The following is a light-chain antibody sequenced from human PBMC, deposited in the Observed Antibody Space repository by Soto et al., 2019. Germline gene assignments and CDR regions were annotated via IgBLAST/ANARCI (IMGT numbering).Light chain of an antibody. CDR2: GVS. Sequence: ERVMTQSPVTLSVSPGESVTLSCRASQSVGTNLAWYQQKPGQAPSLLIYGVSTRATSIPTRFSGSGSGRQFTLTISSLQSEDFAVYYCQQYNNWPQTFGQGTKVDIK. J-gene: IGKJ1*01. CDR1: QSVGTN. V-gene: IGKV3-15*01. CDR3: QQYNNWPQT.